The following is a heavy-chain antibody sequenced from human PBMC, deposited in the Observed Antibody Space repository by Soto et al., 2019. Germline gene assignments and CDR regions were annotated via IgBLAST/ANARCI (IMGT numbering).Heavy chain of an antibody. Sequence: QVQLVQSGAEVKKPGASVKVSCKASGYTFTSYGISWVRQAPGQGLEWMGWISAYIGNTNYAQKLQGRVTMTTDTSTSTAFMELRSLRSDDTAVYYSAKDDPVYSSSSGFDYWGQGTLVTVSS. CDR1: GYTFTSYG. V-gene: IGHV1-18*01. CDR2: ISAYIGNT. D-gene: IGHD6-6*01. CDR3: AKDDPVYSSSSGFDY. J-gene: IGHJ4*02.